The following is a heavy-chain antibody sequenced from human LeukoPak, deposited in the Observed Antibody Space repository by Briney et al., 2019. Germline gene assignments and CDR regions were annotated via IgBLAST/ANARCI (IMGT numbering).Heavy chain of an antibody. J-gene: IGHJ4*02. V-gene: IGHV3-23*01. Sequence: GGSLRLSCAASGFTFSSYAMSWVRQAPGKGLEWVPAISGSGGSTYYADSVKGRFTISRDNSKNTLYLQMNSLRAEDTAVYYCASGGDYYDSSGYVLSYWGQGTLVTVSS. CDR2: ISGSGGST. CDR3: ASGGDYYDSSGYVLSY. CDR1: GFTFSSYA. D-gene: IGHD3-22*01.